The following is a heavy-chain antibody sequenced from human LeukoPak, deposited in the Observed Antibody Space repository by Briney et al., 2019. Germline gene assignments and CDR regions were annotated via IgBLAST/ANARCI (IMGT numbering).Heavy chain of an antibody. CDR1: GGSFSGYY. CDR2: INHSGST. D-gene: IGHD6-13*01. J-gene: IGHJ4*02. CDR3: ARDLAYSSRFPAEPFDY. V-gene: IGHV4-34*01. Sequence: SETLSLTCAVYGGSFSGYYWSWIRQPPGKGLEWIGEINHSGSTNYNPSLKSRVTISVDTSKNQFSLKLSSVTAADTAVYYCARDLAYSSRFPAEPFDYWGQGTLVTVSS.